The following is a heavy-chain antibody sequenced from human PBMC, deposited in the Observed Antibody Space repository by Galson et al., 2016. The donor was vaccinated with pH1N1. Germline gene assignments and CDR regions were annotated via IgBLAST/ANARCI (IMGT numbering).Heavy chain of an antibody. CDR1: GFSFSNYG. Sequence: SLRLSCAASGFSFSNYGMRWVRQAPGKGLEWVAVVSQDGTYKDYADSVKGRFTISRDNSRRTLLLHMNSLRPEDTAVYYCAKDQYSGFDDEAFDQWGQGTLVTVSS. CDR3: AKDQYSGFDDEAFDQ. J-gene: IGHJ4*02. V-gene: IGHV3-30*18. D-gene: IGHD5-12*01. CDR2: VSQDGTYK.